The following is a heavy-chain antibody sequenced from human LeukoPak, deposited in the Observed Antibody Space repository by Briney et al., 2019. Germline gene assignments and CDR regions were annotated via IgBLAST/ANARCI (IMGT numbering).Heavy chain of an antibody. J-gene: IGHJ6*03. CDR3: AREGFSAGYYYMDV. Sequence: KTSETLSLTCTVSGGSISNYYWNWIRQPPGKGLEWIGYIYYSGSTNYNTSLKSRVTISVDTSKNQFSLKLSSVTAADTAVYFCAREGFSAGYYYMDVWGKGTTVTVSS. D-gene: IGHD1-26*01. CDR1: GGSISNYY. CDR2: IYYSGST. V-gene: IGHV4-59*01.